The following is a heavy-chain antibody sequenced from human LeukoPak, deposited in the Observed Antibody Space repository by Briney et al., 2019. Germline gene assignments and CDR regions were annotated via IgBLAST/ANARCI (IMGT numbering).Heavy chain of an antibody. CDR3: AKDRAAGNADY. Sequence: GGSLRLSCAASGFTFSSYGMHWVRQAPGKGLEWVAVISYDGSNKFYADSVKGRFTISRDNSKNTLYLQMNSLRAEDTAVYYCAKDRAAGNADYWGQGTLVTVSS. D-gene: IGHD6-13*01. CDR2: ISYDGSNK. V-gene: IGHV3-30*18. J-gene: IGHJ4*02. CDR1: GFTFSSYG.